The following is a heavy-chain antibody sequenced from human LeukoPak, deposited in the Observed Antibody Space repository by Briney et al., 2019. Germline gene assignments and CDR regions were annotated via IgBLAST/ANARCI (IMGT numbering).Heavy chain of an antibody. Sequence: PGGSLRLSCAASGFTFSSYGIHWVRQAPGKGLEWVAVISYDGSNKYYADSVKGRFTISRDNSKNTLYLQMNSLRAEDTAVYYCAKDGQGYCSSTSCYSFNFDYWGQGTLVTVSS. D-gene: IGHD2-2*01. V-gene: IGHV3-30*18. CDR1: GFTFSSYG. CDR3: AKDGQGYCSSTSCYSFNFDY. CDR2: ISYDGSNK. J-gene: IGHJ4*02.